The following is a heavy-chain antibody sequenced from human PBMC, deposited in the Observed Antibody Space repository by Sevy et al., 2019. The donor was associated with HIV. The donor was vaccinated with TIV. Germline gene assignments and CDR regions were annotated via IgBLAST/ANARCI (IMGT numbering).Heavy chain of an antibody. V-gene: IGHV3-23*01. CDR3: AKDKHYDSSYAMDV. CDR2: ITSDGYST. J-gene: IGHJ6*02. Sequence: GGSLRLSCAASGFSFTNYAISWVRQAPGKGLEWVSVITSDGYSTYYADSVKGRFTISRDNSKNTVFLQMNSLRAEGTAVYYCAKDKHYDSSYAMDVWGQGTTVTVSS. D-gene: IGHD3-22*01. CDR1: GFSFTNYA.